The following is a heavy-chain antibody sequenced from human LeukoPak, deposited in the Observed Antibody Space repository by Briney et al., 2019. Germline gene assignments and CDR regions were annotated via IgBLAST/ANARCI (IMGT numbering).Heavy chain of an antibody. D-gene: IGHD2-15*01. Sequence: GGSLRLSCAASGFTLASYWMSWVRLAPGKGLEWVANIKQDGSEKYYVDSVKGRFTISRDNSKNTLYLQMNSLRAEDTAVYYCAKEDLGYCTGGNCYTDYWGQGTLVTVSS. J-gene: IGHJ4*02. CDR2: IKQDGSEK. CDR1: GFTLASYW. CDR3: AKEDLGYCTGGNCYTDY. V-gene: IGHV3-7*01.